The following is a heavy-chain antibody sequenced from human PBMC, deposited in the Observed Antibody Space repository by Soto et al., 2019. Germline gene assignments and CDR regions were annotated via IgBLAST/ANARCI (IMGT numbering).Heavy chain of an antibody. CDR1: GFTFSSYD. CDR2: IGTAGDT. Sequence: EVRLVESGGGLVQPGGSLRLSCAASGFTFSSYDMHWVRQATGKGLEWVSAIGTAGDTYYPGSVKGRFTISRENAKNSLYLQMNSLRGGDTAVYYCARGPYGSGSPIAPYYFDYWGQGTLVTVSS. J-gene: IGHJ4*02. CDR3: ARGPYGSGSPIAPYYFDY. D-gene: IGHD3-10*01. V-gene: IGHV3-13*01.